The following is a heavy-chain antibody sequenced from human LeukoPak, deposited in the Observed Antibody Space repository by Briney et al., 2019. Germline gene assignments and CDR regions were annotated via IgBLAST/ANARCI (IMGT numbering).Heavy chain of an antibody. Sequence: GASVKVSCKASGYTFTSYGIRWVRQAPGQGLEWMGWISAYNGNTNYAQKLQGRVTMTTDTSTSTAYMELRSLRSDDTAVYYCARGGHSSSWPTPFDYWGQGTLVTVSS. CDR2: ISAYNGNT. J-gene: IGHJ4*02. V-gene: IGHV1-18*01. CDR3: ARGGHSSSWPTPFDY. CDR1: GYTFTSYG. D-gene: IGHD6-13*01.